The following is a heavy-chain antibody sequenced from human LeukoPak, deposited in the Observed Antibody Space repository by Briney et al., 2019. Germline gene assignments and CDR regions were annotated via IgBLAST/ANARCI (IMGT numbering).Heavy chain of an antibody. CDR3: ARELDGDGGWFDP. J-gene: IGHJ5*02. V-gene: IGHV4-59*01. D-gene: IGHD5-24*01. CDR2: VYYSGST. Sequence: SETLSLTCTVSGDSISDYYWSWIRQPPGKGLEWIGEVYYSGSTHYNPSLKSRLTISVDTSKNQFSLRLRSVTDADTAMYYCARELDGDGGWFDPWGQGTLVTVSS. CDR1: GDSISDYY.